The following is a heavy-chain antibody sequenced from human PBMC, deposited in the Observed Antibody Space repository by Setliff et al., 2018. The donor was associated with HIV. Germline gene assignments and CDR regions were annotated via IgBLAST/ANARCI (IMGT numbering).Heavy chain of an antibody. Sequence: PSETLSLTCAVSGYSIRSGYYWGWIRQSPGKGLEWIGEINHSGRINCNPSLKSRVTVSVDTSKNQFSLKLSSVTAADTAVYYCARGYSSSYYFDYWGQGTLVTVSS. D-gene: IGHD5-18*01. CDR1: GYSIRSGYY. V-gene: IGHV4-38-2*01. CDR2: INHSGRI. CDR3: ARGYSSSYYFDY. J-gene: IGHJ4*02.